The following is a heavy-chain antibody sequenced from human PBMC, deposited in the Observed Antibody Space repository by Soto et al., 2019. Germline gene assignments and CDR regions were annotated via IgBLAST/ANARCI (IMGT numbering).Heavy chain of an antibody. CDR1: GGSISSSSYY. V-gene: IGHV4-39*01. D-gene: IGHD3-9*01. CDR3: ARQGYDILTGSNDY. Sequence: SETLSLTCTVSGGSISSSSYYWGWIRQPPGKGLEWIGSIYYSGSTYYNPSLKSRVTISVDTSKNQFSLKLSSVTAADTAVYYCARQGYDILTGSNDYWGQGTLVTVSS. CDR2: IYYSGST. J-gene: IGHJ4*02.